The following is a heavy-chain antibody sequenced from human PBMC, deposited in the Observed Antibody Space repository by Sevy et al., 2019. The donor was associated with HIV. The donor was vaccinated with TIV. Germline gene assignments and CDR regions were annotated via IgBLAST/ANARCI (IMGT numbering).Heavy chain of an antibody. V-gene: IGHV3-30*18. Sequence: GGSLRLSCAASGFTFSSYGMHWVRQAPGKGLEWVAVISYDGSNKYYADSVKGRFTISRDNSKNTLYLQMNSLRAEDTAVYYCAKGFESYYYYGMGVWGQGTTVTVSS. D-gene: IGHD3-3*01. J-gene: IGHJ6*02. CDR1: GFTFSSYG. CDR2: ISYDGSNK. CDR3: AKGFESYYYYGMGV.